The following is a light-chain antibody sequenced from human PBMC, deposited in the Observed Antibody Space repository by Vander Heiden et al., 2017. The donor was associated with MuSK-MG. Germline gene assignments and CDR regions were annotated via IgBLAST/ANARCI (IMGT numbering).Light chain of an antibody. Sequence: IHMTQSPSSLSTSVGDRVIITCQASHDINKYLNWYQQKPGKGPKVLIYEASNLASGVPSRFRGSGSGTNFILTIDGLQPEDVATYYCQQYDARPYNFGQGTKLDIK. J-gene: IGKJ2*01. CDR1: HDINKY. CDR3: QQYDARPYN. V-gene: IGKV1-33*01. CDR2: EAS.